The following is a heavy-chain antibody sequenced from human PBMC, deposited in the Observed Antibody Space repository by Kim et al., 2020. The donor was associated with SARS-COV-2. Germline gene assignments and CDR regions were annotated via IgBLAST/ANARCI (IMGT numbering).Heavy chain of an antibody. D-gene: IGHD6-13*01. CDR3: ARTLSYSSPVGD. J-gene: IGHJ4*02. V-gene: IGHV4-28*01. Sequence: YYNPSLKSRVTMSVDTSKNQFSRKLSSVTAVDTAVYYCARTLSYSSPVGDWGQGTLVTVSS.